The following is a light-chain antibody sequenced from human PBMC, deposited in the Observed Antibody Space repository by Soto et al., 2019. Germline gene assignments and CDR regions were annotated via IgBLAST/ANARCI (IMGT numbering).Light chain of an antibody. J-gene: IGKJ1*01. CDR1: QGIRND. Sequence: AIQITPSPSSLSASVWEWVTITSRASQGIRNDLGWYQQKPGKAPKLLIYDASILQTGVPSRFSGSESGTDFTLTISSLQPEDFATYYCLQDYTFPWTFGQGTKVDIK. CDR2: DAS. CDR3: LQDYTFPWT. V-gene: IGKV1-6*01.